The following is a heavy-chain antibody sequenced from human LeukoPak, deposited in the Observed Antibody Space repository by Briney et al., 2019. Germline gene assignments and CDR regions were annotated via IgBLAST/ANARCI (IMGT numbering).Heavy chain of an antibody. J-gene: IGHJ4*02. V-gene: IGHV3-7*01. CDR1: GFTFSSYW. CDR2: IKQDGSEK. D-gene: IGHD3-22*01. Sequence: GGSLRLSCTASGFTFSSYWMSWVRQAPGKGLEWVANIKQDGSEKYYVDSVKGRFTISRDNAKNSLYLQMNSLRAEDTAVYYCARDRIYYDSSGYSDYWGQGTLVTVSS. CDR3: ARDRIYYDSSGYSDY.